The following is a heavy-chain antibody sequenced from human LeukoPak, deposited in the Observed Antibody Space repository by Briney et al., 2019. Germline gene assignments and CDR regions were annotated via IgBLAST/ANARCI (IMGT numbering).Heavy chain of an antibody. CDR2: IGGSGDST. D-gene: IGHD3-22*01. CDR3: GNRGSSSGYYDY. CDR1: GFTFSTYS. V-gene: IGHV3-23*01. Sequence: GGSLRLSCAASGFTFSTYSMNWVRQAPGEGLEWVSRIGGSGDSTYYAESVKGRFTISRDNSKNALYLQMNSLTAEDTAVYYCGNRGSSSGYYDYWGQGTLVTVSS. J-gene: IGHJ4*02.